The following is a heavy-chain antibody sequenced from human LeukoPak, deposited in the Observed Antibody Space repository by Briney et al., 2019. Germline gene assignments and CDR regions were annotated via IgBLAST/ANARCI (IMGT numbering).Heavy chain of an antibody. CDR1: GYTFISYD. D-gene: IGHD5-12*01. J-gene: IGHJ4*02. CDR3: ARGTRSGGYELGY. Sequence: ASVKVSCKTSGYTFISYDINWVRQATGQGLEWMGWMNPNSGNTGYAQKFQGRVTMTRNTSISTAYMELSSLRSEDTAVYYCARGTRSGGYELGYWGQGTLVTVSS. V-gene: IGHV1-8*01. CDR2: MNPNSGNT.